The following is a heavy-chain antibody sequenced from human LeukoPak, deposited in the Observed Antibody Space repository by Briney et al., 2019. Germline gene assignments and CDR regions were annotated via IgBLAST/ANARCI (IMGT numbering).Heavy chain of an antibody. Sequence: GGSLRLSCAASGFTFDDYAMHWVRQAPGKGLEWVSGISWNSGSIGYADSVKGRFTISRDNAKNSLYLQMNSLRAEDTAVYYCARARGDYGDSWGWGQGTLVTVSS. D-gene: IGHD4-17*01. J-gene: IGHJ4*02. V-gene: IGHV3-9*01. CDR1: GFTFDDYA. CDR3: ARARGDYGDSWG. CDR2: ISWNSGSI.